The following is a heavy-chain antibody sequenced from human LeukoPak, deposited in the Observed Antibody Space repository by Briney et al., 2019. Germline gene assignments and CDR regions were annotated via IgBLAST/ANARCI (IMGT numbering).Heavy chain of an antibody. CDR3: ARKRGRHYYGSGSYDY. CDR1: GFTVSSNY. D-gene: IGHD3-10*01. CDR2: IYSGGST. V-gene: IGHV3-53*01. J-gene: IGHJ4*02. Sequence: GGSLRLSCAASGFTVSSNYMSWVRQAPGKGLEWVSVIYSGGSTYYADSVKGRFTISRDNSKNTLYLQMNSLRAEDTAVYYCARKRGRHYYGSGSYDYWGQGTLVTVSS.